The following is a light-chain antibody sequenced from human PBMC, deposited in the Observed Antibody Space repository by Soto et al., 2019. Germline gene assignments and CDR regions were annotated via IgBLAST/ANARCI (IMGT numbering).Light chain of an antibody. J-gene: IGKJ3*01. V-gene: IGKV3-20*01. CDR3: QHYGSSVPIT. Sequence: VELTQSPGTLSLFPADGATLSCRASQSISSSQLAWYQQRPGQAPRVLIYGAASRATGIPDRFRGRGSGTDFVLTISRLVPEDFAMYYCQHYGSSVPITFGPGTKVDIK. CDR2: GAA. CDR1: QSISSSQ.